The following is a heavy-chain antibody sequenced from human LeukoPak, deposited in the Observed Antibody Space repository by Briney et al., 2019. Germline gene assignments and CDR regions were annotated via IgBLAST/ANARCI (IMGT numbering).Heavy chain of an antibody. CDR2: IYYSGST. CDR3: ARWSGGNYDY. J-gene: IGHJ4*02. CDR1: GVSISSYY. D-gene: IGHD2-15*01. V-gene: IGHV4-59*08. Sequence: PSETLSLTCTVSGVSISSYYWSWIRQPPGKGLEWIGYIYYSGSTNYNPSLKSRVTISVDTSKNQFSLKLSSVTAADTAVYYCARWSGGNYDYWGQGTLVTVSS.